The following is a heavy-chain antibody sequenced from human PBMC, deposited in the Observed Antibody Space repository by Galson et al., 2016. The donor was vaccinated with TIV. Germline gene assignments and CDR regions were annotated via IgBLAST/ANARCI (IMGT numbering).Heavy chain of an antibody. J-gene: IGHJ4*02. D-gene: IGHD3-16*01. V-gene: IGHV6-1*01. CDR3: ARATPSVFGIIMTLDS. CDR2: TFYRSKWYN. CDR1: GDSVSSNSAA. Sequence: CAISGDSVSSNSAAWNWLRQSPSRGLEWLGRTFYRSKWYNDYAPSVKSRITINPDTSKNQFSLQLNSVTPEDTAVYYCARATPSVFGIIMTLDSWCQGTLVTVSS.